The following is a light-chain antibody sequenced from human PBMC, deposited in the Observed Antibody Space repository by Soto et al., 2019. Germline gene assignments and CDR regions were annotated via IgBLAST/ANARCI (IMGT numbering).Light chain of an antibody. CDR3: QQYNSYWRT. Sequence: DIQMTQSPSTLSASVGDRVTITCRASRTISNWLAWYQQKPGKAPKLLIYDASSLESGVPSRFSGSGSGTEFTLTISSLQPDDFATYYCQQYNSYWRTFGQGTKVDIK. CDR2: DAS. J-gene: IGKJ1*01. V-gene: IGKV1-5*01. CDR1: RTISNW.